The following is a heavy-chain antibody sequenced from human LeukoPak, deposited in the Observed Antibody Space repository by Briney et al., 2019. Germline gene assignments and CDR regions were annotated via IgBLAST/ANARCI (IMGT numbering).Heavy chain of an antibody. CDR3: TRDPPPLFTIFGVVISSDYYYYYGMDV. V-gene: IGHV3-49*04. D-gene: IGHD3-3*01. CDR1: GFTFGDYA. J-gene: IGHJ6*02. CDR2: IRSKAYGGTT. Sequence: PGGSLRLSCTASGFTFGDYAMSWVRQAPGKGLEWVGFIRSKAYGGTTEYAASVKGRFTISRDDSKSIAYLQMNSLKTEDTAVYYCTRDPPPLFTIFGVVISSDYYYYYGMDVWGQGTTVTVSS.